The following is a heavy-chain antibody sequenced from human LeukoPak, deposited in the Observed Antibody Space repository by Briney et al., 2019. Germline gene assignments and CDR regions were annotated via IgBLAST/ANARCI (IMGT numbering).Heavy chain of an antibody. Sequence: GASVKVSCKASGGTFSSYAISWVRQAPGQGLEWMGRIIPILGIANYAQKFQGRVTITADKSTSTAYMELSSLRSVDTAVYYCARDRYYYGSGSYPSMDVWGQGTTVTVSS. CDR2: IIPILGIA. D-gene: IGHD3-10*01. CDR3: ARDRYYYGSGSYPSMDV. J-gene: IGHJ6*02. V-gene: IGHV1-69*04. CDR1: GGTFSSYA.